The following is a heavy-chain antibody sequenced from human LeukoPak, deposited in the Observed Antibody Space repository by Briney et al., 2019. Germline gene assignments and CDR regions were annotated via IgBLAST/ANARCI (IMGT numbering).Heavy chain of an antibody. CDR3: ARGTMIGDWFDP. Sequence: PSETLSLTCTVSGGSISSSSYYWGWIRQPPGKGLEWIGSIYYSGSTYYNPSLKIRVTISVDTSKNQFSLKLSSVTAADTAVYYCARGTMIGDWFDPWAREPWSPSPQ. CDR1: GGSISSSSYY. V-gene: IGHV4-39*07. CDR2: IYYSGST. D-gene: IGHD3-22*01. J-gene: IGHJ5*02.